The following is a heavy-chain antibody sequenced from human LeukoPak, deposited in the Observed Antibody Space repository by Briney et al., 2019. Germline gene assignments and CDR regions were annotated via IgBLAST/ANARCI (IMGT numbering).Heavy chain of an antibody. CDR2: ISSSSSTI. CDR1: GFTFSSYS. J-gene: IGHJ6*02. CDR3: ARGLRFLDRGVMDV. D-gene: IGHD3-3*01. Sequence: PGGSLRLSCAASGFTFSSYSMNWVRQAPGKGLEWVSYISSSSSTIYYADSVKGRFTISRDNAKNSLYLQMNSLRAEDPAVYYCARGLRFLDRGVMDVWGQGTTVTLSS. V-gene: IGHV3-48*01.